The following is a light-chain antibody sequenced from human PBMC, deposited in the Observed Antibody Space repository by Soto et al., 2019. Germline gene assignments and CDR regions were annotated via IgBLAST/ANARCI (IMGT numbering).Light chain of an antibody. Sequence: QSALTQPRSVSGSPGQSGTISCTGTSIDVGRYNHVAWYQHHPGKAPKLMIYDVSKRPSGVPDRFSGSRSGNPASLTISGSQAEDEDDYSCCSYGGSYTLVFGGGPKLTV. CDR3: CSYGGSYTLV. CDR2: DVS. V-gene: IGLV2-11*01. CDR1: SIDVGRYNH. J-gene: IGLJ2*01.